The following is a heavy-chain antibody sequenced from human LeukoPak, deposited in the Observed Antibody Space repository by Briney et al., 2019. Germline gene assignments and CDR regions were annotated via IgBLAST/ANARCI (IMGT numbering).Heavy chain of an antibody. V-gene: IGHV3-30*18. J-gene: IGHJ3*02. CDR1: GFTFSSYG. Sequence: GRSLRLSCAAYGFTFSSYGMHWVRQGPGKGLEWVAVISYDGSNKYFADSVKGRFTISRDNSKNTLYLQMNSLRAEDTAVYYCAKDSGIAVAGTLRAFDIWGQGTMVTFSS. CDR2: ISYDGSNK. D-gene: IGHD6-19*01. CDR3: AKDSGIAVAGTLRAFDI.